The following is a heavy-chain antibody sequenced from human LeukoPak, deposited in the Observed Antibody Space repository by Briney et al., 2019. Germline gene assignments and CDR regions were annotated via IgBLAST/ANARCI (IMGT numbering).Heavy chain of an antibody. Sequence: GESLKISCKGSGYSFTSYWIGWVRQMPGKGMEWMGIIYPGDSDTRYSPSFQGQVTISADNSISAAYLQWSSLKASDTAMYYCARSRQRNSVTMVRGSYSHGMDVWGQGTTVTVSS. J-gene: IGHJ6*02. CDR1: GYSFTSYW. CDR2: IYPGDSDT. D-gene: IGHD3-10*01. V-gene: IGHV5-51*01. CDR3: ARSRQRNSVTMVRGSYSHGMDV.